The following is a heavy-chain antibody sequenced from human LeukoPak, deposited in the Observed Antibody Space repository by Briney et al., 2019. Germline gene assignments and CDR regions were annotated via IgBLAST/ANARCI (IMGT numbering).Heavy chain of an antibody. V-gene: IGHV1-46*01. Sequence: ASVKVSCKASGYTFTNFYMHWVRQAPGQGPEWMGRIDPSGGSTYYAQKFQGRVTMTRDTSTSTVYMELSSLRSEDTAVYYCARIGRRPSDAFDIWGRGAVVTVSS. CDR1: GYTFTNFY. D-gene: IGHD1-1*01. CDR2: IDPSGGST. CDR3: ARIGRRPSDAFDI. J-gene: IGHJ3*02.